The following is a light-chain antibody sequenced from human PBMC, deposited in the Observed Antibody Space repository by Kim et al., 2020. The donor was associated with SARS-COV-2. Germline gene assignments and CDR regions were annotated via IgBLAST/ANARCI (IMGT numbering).Light chain of an antibody. Sequence: ASVKLTCTLSSGHSSYAIAWHQQQPEKGPRYLMKINTDGGHNKGDGIPDRFSGSSSGAERYLTISSLQSEDEADYYCQTWAPGIVVFGGGTQLTVL. CDR3: QTWAPGIVV. CDR2: INTDGGH. CDR1: SGHSSYA. J-gene: IGLJ2*01. V-gene: IGLV4-69*01.